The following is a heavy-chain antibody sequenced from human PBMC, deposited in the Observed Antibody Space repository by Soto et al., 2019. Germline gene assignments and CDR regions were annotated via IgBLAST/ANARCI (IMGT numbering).Heavy chain of an antibody. CDR2: IYYNGDT. CDR3: ARSHRDNWGSPDYFDY. V-gene: IGHV4-31*03. D-gene: IGHD7-27*01. CDR1: GGSISSGGYY. Sequence: QVQLQESGPGLVKPSQTLSLTCTVSGGSISSGGYYWSWIRQHPGKGLEWIGYIYYNGDTYYNPSFKSRVSISIDTSKNQFSLRLTSVTAADTAVYYCARSHRDNWGSPDYFDYWGQGTLVTVSS. J-gene: IGHJ4*02.